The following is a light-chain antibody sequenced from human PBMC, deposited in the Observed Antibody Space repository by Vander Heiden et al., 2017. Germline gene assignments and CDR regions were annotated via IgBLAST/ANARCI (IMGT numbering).Light chain of an antibody. J-gene: IGKJ1*01. V-gene: IGKV3-20*01. CDR1: QYITNSL. CDR3: QQYGSSPQT. CDR2: SAS. Sequence: EIVLTQSPGTLSLSPGERATLSCRASQYITNSLLAWYQQRPGQAPRFLIYSASNRATGIPDRFSGSGSGTDFTLTISRLEPEDFAVYYCQQYGSSPQTFGQGTKVESK.